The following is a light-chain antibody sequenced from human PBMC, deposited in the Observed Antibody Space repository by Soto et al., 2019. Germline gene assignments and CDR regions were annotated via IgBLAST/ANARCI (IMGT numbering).Light chain of an antibody. CDR2: KAS. CDR1: QTISSW. J-gene: IGKJ1*01. CDR3: QQYIGSSGA. Sequence: DIQVTQSPSTVSGSVGDRVTITCRASQTISSWLAWYQQKPGKAPKLLIYKASTLKSGVPSRFSGSGSGTEYTLTISRLQPDDFATYYVQQYIGSSGAFGQGTKVDIK. V-gene: IGKV1-5*03.